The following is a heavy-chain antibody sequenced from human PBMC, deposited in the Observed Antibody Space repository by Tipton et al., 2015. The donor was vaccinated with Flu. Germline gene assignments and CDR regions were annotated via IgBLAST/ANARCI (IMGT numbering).Heavy chain of an antibody. CDR2: MLYGGST. J-gene: IGHJ3*01. CDR1: GGSIRSSSYY. V-gene: IGHV4-39*07. D-gene: IGHD5-12*01. Sequence: TLSLTCTVSGGSIRSSSYYWGWIRQPPGKGPEWIGSMLYGGSTYYNPSLESRVTISLDTSKNQFSLKLSSVTAADTAVYYCARDLRGYSGYTGGDAFDLWGPGIMVTVSS. CDR3: ARDLRGYSGYTGGDAFDL.